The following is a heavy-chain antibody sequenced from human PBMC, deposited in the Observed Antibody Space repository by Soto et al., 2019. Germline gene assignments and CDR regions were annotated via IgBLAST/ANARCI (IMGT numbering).Heavy chain of an antibody. Sequence: ASVKVSCKASGYTFTSYGISWVGQAPGQGLEWMGWISAYNGNTNYAQKLQGRVTMTTDTSTSTAYMELRSLRSDDTAVYYCATLKGLLWFGESGNWFDPWGQGTLVTVSS. D-gene: IGHD3-10*01. CDR1: GYTFTSYG. CDR3: ATLKGLLWFGESGNWFDP. V-gene: IGHV1-18*04. J-gene: IGHJ5*02. CDR2: ISAYNGNT.